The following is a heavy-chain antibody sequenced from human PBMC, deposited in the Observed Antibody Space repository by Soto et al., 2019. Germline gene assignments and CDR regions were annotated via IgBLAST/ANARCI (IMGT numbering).Heavy chain of an antibody. J-gene: IGHJ5*02. Sequence: QVQLVQSGAEVKKPGSSVKVSCKASGGTFSSYAISWVRQAPGQGLEWMGGIIPIFGTANYAQKFQGRVTITADESTSTAYMELSSLRSEDTAVYYCARDGTGYDSSGYSLNWFDPWGQGTLVTVSS. V-gene: IGHV1-69*12. CDR2: IIPIFGTA. CDR1: GGTFSSYA. D-gene: IGHD3-22*01. CDR3: ARDGTGYDSSGYSLNWFDP.